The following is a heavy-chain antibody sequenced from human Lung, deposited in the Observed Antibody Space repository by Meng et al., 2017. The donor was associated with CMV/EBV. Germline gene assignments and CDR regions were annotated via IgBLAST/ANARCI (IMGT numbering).Heavy chain of an antibody. CDR2: IIPIFGTA. J-gene: IGHJ6*01. Sequence: SXXVSXKASGGTFSSYAISWVRQAPGQGLEWMGGIIPIFGTANYAQKFQGRVTITTDESTSTAYMELSSLRSEDTAVYYCARDGPQTPGGTVVPAAIHPELYCMDDWXQGNXVNGAS. CDR3: ARDGPQTPGGTVVPAAIHPELYCMDD. D-gene: IGHD2-2*02. V-gene: IGHV1-69*05. CDR1: GGTFSSYA.